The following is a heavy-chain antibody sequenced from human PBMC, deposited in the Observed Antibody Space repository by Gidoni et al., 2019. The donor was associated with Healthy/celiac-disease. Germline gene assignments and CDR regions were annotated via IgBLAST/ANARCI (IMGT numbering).Heavy chain of an antibody. CDR3: ARGPVEYYDSSGYSDYFDY. V-gene: IGHV4-30-2*01. J-gene: IGHJ4*02. Sequence: QLQLQESGSGLVKPSQTLSLPCAVAGCSISSGGYSWSWIRQPPGKGLEWIGYIYHSGSTYYNPSLKSRVTISVDRSKNQFSLKLSYVTAADTAVYYCARGPVEYYDSSGYSDYFDYWGQGTLVTVSS. CDR2: IYHSGST. CDR1: GCSISSGGYS. D-gene: IGHD3-22*01.